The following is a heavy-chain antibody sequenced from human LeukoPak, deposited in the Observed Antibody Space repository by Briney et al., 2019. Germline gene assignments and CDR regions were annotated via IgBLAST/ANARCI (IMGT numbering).Heavy chain of an antibody. J-gene: IGHJ4*02. CDR1: GYTFTSYG. D-gene: IGHD3-10*01. CDR2: ISAYNGNT. Sequence: ASVKVSCKASGYTFTSYGITWVRQAPGQGLEWMGWISAYNGNTNYAQKLQGRVTMTTDTSTSTVYMELRSLRSDDTAVYYCAKDTYYGAGSYPGYWGQGTLVTVSS. V-gene: IGHV1-18*01. CDR3: AKDTYYGAGSYPGY.